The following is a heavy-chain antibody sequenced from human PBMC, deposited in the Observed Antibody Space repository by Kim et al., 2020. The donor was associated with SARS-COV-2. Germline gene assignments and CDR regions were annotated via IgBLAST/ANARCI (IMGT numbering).Heavy chain of an antibody. CDR1: GFTFASYA. J-gene: IGHJ6*02. V-gene: IGHV3-23*01. CDR2: LSSSDDKT. CDR3: AKDQSSDYDFWRCFRPYDMDV. D-gene: IGHD3-3*01. Sequence: GGSLRLSCAASGFTFASYAMTWVRQAPGKGLEWVSSLSSSDDKTNYADSVKGRFTISRDNAKNTLYLQMNTLRAEDTAIYYCAKDQSSDYDFWRCFRPYDMDVWGQGTTVIVSS.